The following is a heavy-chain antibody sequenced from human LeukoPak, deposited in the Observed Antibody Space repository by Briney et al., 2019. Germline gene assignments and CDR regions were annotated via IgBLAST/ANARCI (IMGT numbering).Heavy chain of an antibody. CDR2: INHSGSS. V-gene: IGHV4-34*01. D-gene: IGHD2-2*01. CDR1: GGSFGGYY. CDR3: ARTIVVVPAADKSGWFDP. J-gene: IGHJ5*02. Sequence: SETLSLTCAVYGGSFGGYYWSWIRQPPGKGLEWIGEINHSGSSNYNPSLKTRVTISVDTSKTQSSPQLSSVTAADTAVSYCARTIVVVPAADKSGWFDPWGQGTLVTVSS.